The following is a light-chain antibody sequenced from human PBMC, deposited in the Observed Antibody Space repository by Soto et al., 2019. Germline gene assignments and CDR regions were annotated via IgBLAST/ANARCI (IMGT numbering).Light chain of an antibody. Sequence: QSVLTQPPSASGTPGQRVTISCSGSTSNIGTNYVYWYQQLPGTAPKLLIYRNDQRPSGVPDRFSGSKSGTSASLAISGLRSEDEADYYCSTRDISLSRWVFGGGTQLTVL. J-gene: IGLJ7*01. CDR1: TSNIGTNY. CDR3: STRDISLSRWV. CDR2: RND. V-gene: IGLV1-47*01.